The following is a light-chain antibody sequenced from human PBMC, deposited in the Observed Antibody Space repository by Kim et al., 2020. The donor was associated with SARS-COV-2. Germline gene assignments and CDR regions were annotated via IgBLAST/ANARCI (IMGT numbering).Light chain of an antibody. CDR3: SSYTGSSPVV. V-gene: IGLV2-14*01. Sequence: QSALTQPASVSGSPGQSITISCTGTSSDVGAYNYVSWYQQYPGKAPRLMIERPSGVSIHFSGSKSGNTASLTISGLQTEDEADYYCSSYTGSSPVVFGGGTQLTVL. J-gene: IGLJ2*01. CDR1: SSDVGAYNY.